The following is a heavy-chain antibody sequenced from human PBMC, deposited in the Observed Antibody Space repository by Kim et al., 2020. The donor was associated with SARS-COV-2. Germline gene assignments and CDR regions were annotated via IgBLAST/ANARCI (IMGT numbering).Heavy chain of an antibody. Sequence: SETLSLTCAVYGGSFSGYYWSWIRQPPGKGLEWIGEINHSGSTNYNPSLKSRVTISVDTSKNQFSLKLSSVTAADTAVYYCARGHYYGRYFDLWCRGTLV. V-gene: IGHV4-34*01. J-gene: IGHJ2*01. D-gene: IGHD3-22*01. CDR2: INHSGST. CDR1: GGSFSGYY. CDR3: ARGHYYGRYFDL.